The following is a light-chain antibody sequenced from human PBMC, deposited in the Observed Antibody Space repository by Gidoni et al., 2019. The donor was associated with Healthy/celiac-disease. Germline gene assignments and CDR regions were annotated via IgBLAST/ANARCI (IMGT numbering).Light chain of an antibody. Sequence: SYELTTPPSVSVSPGQTASITCSGDTLGDKYACWYQQKPGQSPVLVIYQDSKRPSGIPERFSGSNSGNTATLTISGTQAMDEADYYCQAWDSSTVVFGGGTKLTVL. J-gene: IGLJ2*01. V-gene: IGLV3-1*01. CDR1: TLGDKY. CDR3: QAWDSSTVV. CDR2: QDS.